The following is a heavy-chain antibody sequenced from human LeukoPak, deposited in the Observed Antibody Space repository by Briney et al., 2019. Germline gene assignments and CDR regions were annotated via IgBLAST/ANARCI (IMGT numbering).Heavy chain of an antibody. CDR3: ARRGIGWFDP. J-gene: IGHJ5*02. D-gene: IGHD3-10*01. Sequence: SETLSLTCTVSGGSISSYYWSWIRQPPGKGLEWIGYIYTSGSTNYNPSPKSRVTISVDTSKDQFSLKLSSVTAADTAVYYCARRGIGWFDPWGQGTPVTVSS. CDR1: GGSISSYY. CDR2: IYTSGST. V-gene: IGHV4-4*09.